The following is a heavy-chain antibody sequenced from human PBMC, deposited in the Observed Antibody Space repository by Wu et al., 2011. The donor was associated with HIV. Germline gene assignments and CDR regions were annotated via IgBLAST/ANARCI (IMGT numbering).Heavy chain of an antibody. CDR1: GYSLTEFS. Sequence: QVYLVQSGAEVKKAGASVKVSCKVSGYSLTEFSMHWVRQAPAKGLEWMGSFDPANGQTIFAQKFQGRVTMTEDKSTDTAYMELHSLRSDDTAVYYCSTHWELLRGDGAFDIWGQGTVVTVSS. D-gene: IGHD1-26*01. CDR3: STHWELLRGDGAFDI. J-gene: IGHJ3*02. CDR2: FDPANGQT. V-gene: IGHV1-24*01.